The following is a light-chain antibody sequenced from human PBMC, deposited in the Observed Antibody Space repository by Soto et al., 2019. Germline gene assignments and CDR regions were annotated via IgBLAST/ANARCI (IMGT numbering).Light chain of an antibody. CDR2: DVN. Sequence: QSALTQPRSVSGSPGQSVTISCTGTNSDVGGYNYVSWYQLHPGKAPKVVIYDVNKRPSGVPGRFSGSKSGNTASLTISGLQAEDEADYYCCSTYGGTYNYVFGTGTKLTVL. V-gene: IGLV2-11*01. CDR3: CSTYGGTYNYV. CDR1: NSDVGGYNY. J-gene: IGLJ1*01.